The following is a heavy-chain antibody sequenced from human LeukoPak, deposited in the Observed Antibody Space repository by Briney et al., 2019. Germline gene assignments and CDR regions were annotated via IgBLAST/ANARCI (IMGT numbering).Heavy chain of an antibody. Sequence: HPGRPLRLSCAASGFTFSSYGMHWVRQAPGKGLEWVAVIWYDGSNKYYADSVKGRFTISRDNSKNTLYLQMNSLRAEDTAVYYCAREHDFWSGYWEFDYWGQGTLVTVSS. V-gene: IGHV3-33*01. D-gene: IGHD3-3*01. CDR1: GFTFSSYG. CDR2: IWYDGSNK. J-gene: IGHJ4*02. CDR3: AREHDFWSGYWEFDY.